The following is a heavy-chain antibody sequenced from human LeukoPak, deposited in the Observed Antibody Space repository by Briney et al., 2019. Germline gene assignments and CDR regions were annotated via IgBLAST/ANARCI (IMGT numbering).Heavy chain of an antibody. CDR3: ARDPSSGWYHYFDY. J-gene: IGHJ4*02. CDR2: IYYSGST. Sequence: PSETLSLTCTVSGGSINSRSYYWGWIRQPPGKGLEWIGNIYYSGSTYYNPSLKSRVTMSVDTSKNQFSLKLSSVTAADTAVYYCARDPSSGWYHYFDYWGQGTLVTVSS. D-gene: IGHD6-13*01. CDR1: GGSINSRSYY. V-gene: IGHV4-39*07.